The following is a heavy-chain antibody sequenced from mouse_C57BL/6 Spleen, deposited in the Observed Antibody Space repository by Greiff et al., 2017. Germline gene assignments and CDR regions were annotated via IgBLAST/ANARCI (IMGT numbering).Heavy chain of an antibody. CDR2: IYPGDGDT. CDR1: GYAFSSSW. Sequence: QVQLQQSGPELVKPGASVKISCKASGYAFSSSWMNWVKQRPGKGLEWIGRIYPGDGDTNYNGKFKGKATLTADKSSSTAYMQLSSLTSEDSAVYCCARPQGGFDYWGQGTTLTVSS. V-gene: IGHV1-82*01. CDR3: ARPQGGFDY. J-gene: IGHJ2*01.